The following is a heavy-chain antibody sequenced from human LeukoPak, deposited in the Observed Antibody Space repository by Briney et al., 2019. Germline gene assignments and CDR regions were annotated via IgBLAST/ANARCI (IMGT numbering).Heavy chain of an antibody. CDR1: GYTFTNYG. Sequence: ASVKVSCKASGYTFTNYGISWVRQAPGQGLEWMGWISAYNGYTDYAQKLQFRVTMTTDTSTSTAYMELRSLRSDDTAVYYCARDKAVTTEVTQHFQHWGQGTLVTVSS. J-gene: IGHJ1*01. V-gene: IGHV1-18*01. CDR3: ARDKAVTTEVTQHFQH. D-gene: IGHD4-23*01. CDR2: ISAYNGYT.